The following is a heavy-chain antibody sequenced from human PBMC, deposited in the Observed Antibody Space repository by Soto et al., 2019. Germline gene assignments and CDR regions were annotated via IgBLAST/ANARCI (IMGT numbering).Heavy chain of an antibody. CDR3: AREDSYGWSGESFDA. Sequence: QVQLQQWGAGLLKASETLSLTCAVVGASLRGQSWTWIRQSPGKGLEWSGELEQSGGTNYNQSLKSRAIISSDTSKNQCTLTLTSVTAADTAVYYCAREDSYGWSGESFDAWGQGTTVTVSS. J-gene: IGHJ6*02. CDR1: GASLRGQS. D-gene: IGHD6-19*01. CDR2: LEQSGGT. V-gene: IGHV4-34*01.